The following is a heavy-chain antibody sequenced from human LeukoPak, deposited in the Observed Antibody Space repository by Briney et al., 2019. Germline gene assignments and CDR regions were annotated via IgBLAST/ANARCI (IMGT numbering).Heavy chain of an antibody. J-gene: IGHJ4*02. V-gene: IGHV3-30*03. CDR3: ASLHTAMVRRGSRGIDY. D-gene: IGHD5-18*01. CDR1: GFTFSSYG. CDR2: ISYDGSNK. Sequence: GGSLRLSCAASGFTFSSYGMHWVRQAPGKGLEWVAVISYDGSNKYYADSVKGRFTISRDNSKNTLYLQMNSLRAEDTAVYYCASLHTAMVRRGSRGIDYWGQGTLVTVSS.